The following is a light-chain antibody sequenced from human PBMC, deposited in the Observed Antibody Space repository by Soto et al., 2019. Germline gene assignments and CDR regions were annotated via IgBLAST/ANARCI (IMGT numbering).Light chain of an antibody. Sequence: EIVMTQSPATLTVSPGERATLSCRASQSVSSNLAWYQQKPGQAPRLLIYDAPTRATGIPARFSGSGSGTEFTLTISSLQSEDFAVYYCQQYKKWPRTFGHGTKVDIK. V-gene: IGKV3-15*01. CDR1: QSVSSN. CDR2: DAP. J-gene: IGKJ1*01. CDR3: QQYKKWPRT.